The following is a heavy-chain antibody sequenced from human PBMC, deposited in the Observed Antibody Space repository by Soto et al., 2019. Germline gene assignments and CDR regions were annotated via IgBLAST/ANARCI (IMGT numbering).Heavy chain of an antibody. CDR3: ARELCQSGGSCYRADAFDI. Sequence: EVQLVESGGGLVKPGGSLRLSCAASGFTFSSYSMNWVRQAPGKGLEWVSSISSSSSYIYYADAVKGRFTISRDNAKNSLYLQMNSLRAEDTAVYYCARELCQSGGSCYRADAFDIWGQGTIVTVSS. V-gene: IGHV3-21*01. CDR2: ISSSSSYI. D-gene: IGHD2-15*01. J-gene: IGHJ3*02. CDR1: GFTFSSYS.